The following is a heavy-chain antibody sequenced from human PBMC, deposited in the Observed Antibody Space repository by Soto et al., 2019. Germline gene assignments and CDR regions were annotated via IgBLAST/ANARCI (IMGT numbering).Heavy chain of an antibody. V-gene: IGHV3-23*01. CDR3: AKVKDIVVVVAATPDY. Sequence: HPGGSLRLSCAASGFTFSSYAMSWVRQAPGKGLEWVSAISGSGGSTYYADSVKGRFTISRDNSKNTLYLQMNSLRAEDTAVYYCAKVKDIVVVVAATPDYWGQGTLVTVSS. D-gene: IGHD2-15*01. CDR1: GFTFSSYA. J-gene: IGHJ4*02. CDR2: ISGSGGST.